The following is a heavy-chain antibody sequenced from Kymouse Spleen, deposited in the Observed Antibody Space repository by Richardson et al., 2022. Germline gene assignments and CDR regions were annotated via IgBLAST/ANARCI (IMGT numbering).Heavy chain of an antibody. CDR1: GFTFSSYG. V-gene: IGHV3-30*18. CDR2: ISYDGSNK. CDR3: AKERRNWNYGNYYYYGMDV. D-gene: IGHD1-7*01. J-gene: IGHJ6*02. Sequence: QVQLVESGGGVVQPGRSLRLSCAASGFTFSSYGMHWVRQAPGKGLEWVAVISYDGSNKYYADSVKGRFTISRDNSKNTLYLQMNSLRAEDTAVYYCAKERRNWNYGNYYYYGMDVWGQGTTVTVSS.